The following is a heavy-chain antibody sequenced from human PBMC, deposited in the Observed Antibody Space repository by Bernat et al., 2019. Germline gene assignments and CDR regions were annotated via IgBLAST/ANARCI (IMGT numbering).Heavy chain of an antibody. CDR2: IYYSGST. CDR1: GGSISSYY. V-gene: IGHV4-59*01. CDR3: AGSASPRYYYDMDV. Sequence: QVQLQESGPGLVKPSETLSLTCTVSGGSISSYYWSWIRQPPGKGLEWIGYIYYSGSTNYNPSLKSRVTISVDTSKNQFSLKLSSVTAADTAVYYCAGSASPRYYYDMDVWGKGTTVTVSS. D-gene: IGHD6-25*01. J-gene: IGHJ6*03.